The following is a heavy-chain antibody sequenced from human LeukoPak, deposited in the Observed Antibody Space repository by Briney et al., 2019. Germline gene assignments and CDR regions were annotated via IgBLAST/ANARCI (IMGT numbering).Heavy chain of an antibody. CDR1: GDSVSSNSAA. V-gene: IGHV6-1*01. CDR3: ARVSVLLWFGGDPMDV. Sequence: SQTLSLTCAISGDSVSSNSAAWNWIRQSPSRGLEWLGRTYYRSKWYNDYAVSVKSRITINPDTSKNQFSLQLNSVTPEDTAVYYCARVSVLLWFGGDPMDVWGQGTTVTVSS. D-gene: IGHD3-10*01. J-gene: IGHJ6*02. CDR2: TYYRSKWYN.